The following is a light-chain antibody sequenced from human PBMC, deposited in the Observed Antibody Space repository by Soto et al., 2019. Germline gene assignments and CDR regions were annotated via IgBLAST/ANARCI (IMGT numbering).Light chain of an antibody. J-gene: IGKJ1*01. Sequence: DIQMTQSPSTLSASVGDRVTITCRASQSISDWLAWYQQKPGKAPKLLIYDISDLESGVPSRFSGSGSGTEFTLTISSLQPDDFATYYCQQYNSYSRTFGQGTKVDI. V-gene: IGKV1-5*01. CDR3: QQYNSYSRT. CDR2: DIS. CDR1: QSISDW.